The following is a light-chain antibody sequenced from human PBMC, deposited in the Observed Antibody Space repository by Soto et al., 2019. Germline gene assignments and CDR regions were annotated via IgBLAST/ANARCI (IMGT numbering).Light chain of an antibody. CDR1: QSLLHITGETF. CDR3: MQSTQLPPT. Sequence: DVVMTQTPLSLSVAPGQPASISCKSSQSLLHITGETFLFCYLQKPGQSAQLLIYEVSTRVSGVPDRFSGSGSGTDFTLEISRVETDDVGIYYCMQSTQLPPTFGQGTRLWIE. V-gene: IGKV2D-29*02. CDR2: EVS. J-gene: IGKJ5*01.